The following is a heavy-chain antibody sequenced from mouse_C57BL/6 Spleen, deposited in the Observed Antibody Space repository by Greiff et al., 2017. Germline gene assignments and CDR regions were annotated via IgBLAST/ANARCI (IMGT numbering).Heavy chain of an antibody. CDR3: ARSPYGSSFDWYFDV. J-gene: IGHJ1*03. CDR2: LRNKANGYTT. CDR1: GFTFTDYY. V-gene: IGHV7-3*01. Sequence: EVKLVESGGGLVQPGGSLSLSCAASGFTFTDYYMSWVRQPPGKALEWLGFLRNKANGYTTEYSASVKGRFTISRDNSQSILYLQMNALRAEDSATYYCARSPYGSSFDWYFDVWGTGTTVTVSS. D-gene: IGHD1-1*01.